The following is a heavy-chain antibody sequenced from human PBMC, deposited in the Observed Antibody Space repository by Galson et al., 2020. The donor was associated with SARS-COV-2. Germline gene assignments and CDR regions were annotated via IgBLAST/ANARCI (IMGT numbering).Heavy chain of an antibody. CDR1: GFTFSSYG. D-gene: IGHD2-15*01. J-gene: IGHJ4*02. CDR2: ISYDGSNK. CDR3: AKNQAKYCSGGSCYSYFDY. V-gene: IGHV3-30*18. Sequence: GESLKISCAASGFTFSSYGMHWVRQAPGKGLEWVAVISYDGSNKYYADSVKGRFTISRDNSKNTLYLQMNSLRAEDTAVYYCAKNQAKYCSGGSCYSYFDYWGQGTLVTVSS.